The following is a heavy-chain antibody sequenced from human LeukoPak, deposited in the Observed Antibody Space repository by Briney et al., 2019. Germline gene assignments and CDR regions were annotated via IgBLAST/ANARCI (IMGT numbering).Heavy chain of an antibody. J-gene: IGHJ6*02. Sequence: SETLSLTCTVSGGSISSYYWSWIRQPPGKGLEWIGYIYHNWSTNYNPSLKSRVTISLDTSKNQFSLKLSSVTAADTAVYYCARDGGRDFGSSPVYGMDVWGQGTTVTVSS. CDR1: GGSISSYY. CDR2: IYHNWST. D-gene: IGHD3-3*01. CDR3: ARDGGRDFGSSPVYGMDV. V-gene: IGHV4-59*01.